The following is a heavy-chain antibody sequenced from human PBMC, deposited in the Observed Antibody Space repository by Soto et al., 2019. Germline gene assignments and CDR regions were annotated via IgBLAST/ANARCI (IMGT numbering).Heavy chain of an antibody. V-gene: IGHV3-7*01. Sequence: EVQLVESGGGLVQPGGSLRLSCAASGFTFSSYWMSWVRQAPGKGLEWVANIKQDGSEKYYVDSVKGRFTISRDNAKNSLYLQMNSLRAEDTAVYYCARDDAGYSSGWYRGRAFDIWGQGTMATVSS. CDR1: GFTFSSYW. CDR3: ARDDAGYSSGWYRGRAFDI. D-gene: IGHD6-19*01. CDR2: IKQDGSEK. J-gene: IGHJ3*02.